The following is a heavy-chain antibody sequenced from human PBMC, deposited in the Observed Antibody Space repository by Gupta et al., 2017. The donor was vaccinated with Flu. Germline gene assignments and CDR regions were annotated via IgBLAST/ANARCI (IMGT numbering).Heavy chain of an antibody. CDR2: IKPSDGST. V-gene: IGHV1-46*03. J-gene: IGHJ6*02. CDR1: GYTFTNYY. Sequence: QVQLVQSGAEVKKPGASVKVSCKASGYTFTNYYIHWVRQAPGQGLEWMGIIKPSDGSTRYTQNFQGRVTMTRDTSTSTVYMELSSLRSEDTAVYYCARDEREDSPGDYGMDVWGQGTTVTVSS. CDR3: ARDEREDSPGDYGMDV. D-gene: IGHD1-26*01.